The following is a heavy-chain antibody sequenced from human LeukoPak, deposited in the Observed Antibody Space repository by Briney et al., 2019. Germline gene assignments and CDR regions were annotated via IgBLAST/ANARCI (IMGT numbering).Heavy chain of an antibody. J-gene: IGHJ4*02. CDR1: GGSFSGYY. D-gene: IGHD5-24*01. V-gene: IGHV4-34*01. CDR3: ARREVAPGYFDY. CDR2: INHSGST. Sequence: PSETLSLTCAVYGGSFSGYYWSWIRQPPGKGPEWIGEINHSGSTNYNPSLKSRVTISVDTSKNQFSLKLSSVTAADTAVYYCARREVAPGYFDYWGQGTLVTVSS.